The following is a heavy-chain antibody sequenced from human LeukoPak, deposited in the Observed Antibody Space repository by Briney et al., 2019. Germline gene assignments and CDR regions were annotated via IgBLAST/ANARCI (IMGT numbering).Heavy chain of an antibody. Sequence: GGSPRLSCAASGLTFSSYGMHWVRQAPGKGLEWVSTITTSDGNTYYADSVKGRFTVSRDNSKNTLFLQMNSLRAEDTAVYYCAKDGGLWVSAHWGDSWGRGTLVTVSS. D-gene: IGHD7-27*01. J-gene: IGHJ4*02. CDR2: ITTSDGNT. CDR1: GLTFSSYG. CDR3: AKDGGLWVSAHWGDS. V-gene: IGHV3-23*01.